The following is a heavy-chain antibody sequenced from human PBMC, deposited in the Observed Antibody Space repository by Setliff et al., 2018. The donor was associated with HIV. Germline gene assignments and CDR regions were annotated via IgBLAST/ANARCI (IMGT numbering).Heavy chain of an antibody. CDR2: ISASSSYT. CDR3: ATSNYYDLRGYYIRGHDY. V-gene: IGHV3-11*03. J-gene: IGHJ4*02. D-gene: IGHD3-22*01. Sequence: PGGSLRLSCAASGFTFDKYGMTWVRQAPGKGLGWVSYISASSSYTSYADSVKGRFTISRDNAKNSLYLQMDNLRAEDTAVYYCATSNYYDLRGYYIRGHDYWGQGTLVTVSS. CDR1: GFTFDKYG.